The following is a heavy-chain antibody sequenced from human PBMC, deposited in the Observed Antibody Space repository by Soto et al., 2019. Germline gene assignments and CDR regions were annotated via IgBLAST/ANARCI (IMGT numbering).Heavy chain of an antibody. V-gene: IGHV1-18*01. CDR1: GYTFTSYG. D-gene: IGHD6-13*01. CDR2: VSAYNGNT. J-gene: IGHJ4*02. Sequence: ASVKVSCKASGYTFTSYGISWVRQAPGQGLEWMGWVSAYNGNTNYAQKLQGRVTMTTDTSTSTAYMELRSLISDDTAMYYCARHSNSWYDYWGQGTLVTVSS. CDR3: ARHSNSWYDY.